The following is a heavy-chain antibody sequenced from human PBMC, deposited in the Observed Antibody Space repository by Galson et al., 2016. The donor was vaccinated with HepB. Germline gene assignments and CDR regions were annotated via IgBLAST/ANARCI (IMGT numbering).Heavy chain of an antibody. V-gene: IGHV1-69*13. CDR3: ARTTIGAEQYFKY. D-gene: IGHD5-24*01. CDR1: GGIFNSFV. CDR2: IIPLFGKG. Sequence: SVKVSCKASGGIFNSFVISWVRQAPGQGLEWMGGIIPLFGKGKPAQNFQGIVTITAHESTSTAYMELSSLRPEDTALYYCARTTIGAEQYFKYWGQGSLVTVSS. J-gene: IGHJ4*02.